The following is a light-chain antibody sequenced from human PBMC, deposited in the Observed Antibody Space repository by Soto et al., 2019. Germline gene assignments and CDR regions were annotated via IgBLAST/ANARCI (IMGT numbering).Light chain of an antibody. CDR2: GAS. CDR3: QQYGSSKM. Sequence: ELVLTQSPATLSLSPGEGPTLSCRASQGVSNNYLAWYQQKPGHAPRLLIYGASSQLADLPDRFSGSGSGTYLTLSISRLEPEDFAVYYCQQYGSSKMFGQGTKV. V-gene: IGKV3-20*01. J-gene: IGKJ1*01. CDR1: QGVSNNY.